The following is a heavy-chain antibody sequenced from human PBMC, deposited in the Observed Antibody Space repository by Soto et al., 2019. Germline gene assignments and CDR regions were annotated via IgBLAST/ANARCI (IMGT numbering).Heavy chain of an antibody. D-gene: IGHD3-22*01. V-gene: IGHV4-39*01. CDR1: GGSISSSSYY. Sequence: QLQLQESGPGLVKPSETLSLTCTVSGGSISSSSYYWGWIRQPPGKGLEWIGSIYYSGSTYYNPYLKSRVTITLDKSKNQFSLKLSSVTAADTAVYYCARLMLHYMILPNYFDYWGQGTLVTVSS. J-gene: IGHJ4*02. CDR3: ARLMLHYMILPNYFDY. CDR2: IYYSGST.